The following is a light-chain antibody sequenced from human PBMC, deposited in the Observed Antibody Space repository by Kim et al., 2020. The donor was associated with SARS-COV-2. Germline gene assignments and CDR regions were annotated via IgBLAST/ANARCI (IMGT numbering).Light chain of an antibody. J-gene: IGLJ1*01. V-gene: IGLV3-25*03. CDR1: ALPRQY. CDR2: KHN. CDR3: QSADSSGTSYV. Sequence: PGQPARITCSGDALPRQYAYWYQQQPGQAPVLIIYKHNERPAGIPERFSGSSSGTTVTLTISGVQAEDEADYYCQSADSSGTSYVFGTGTKVTVL.